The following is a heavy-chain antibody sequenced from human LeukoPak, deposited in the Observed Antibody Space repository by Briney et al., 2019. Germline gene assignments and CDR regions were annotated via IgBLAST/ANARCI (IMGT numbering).Heavy chain of an antibody. Sequence: PSETLSLTCAVYGGSFSSYYWSWIRQSPGKGLEWIAEINHRVDTNYNPSVKSRVTISVDTSKNQISLKVTSLTAADTAVYFCARGPTISETGYFDYWGQGTLVTVSS. CDR2: INHRVDT. V-gene: IGHV4-34*01. D-gene: IGHD1-1*01. CDR3: ARGPTISETGYFDY. J-gene: IGHJ4*03. CDR1: GGSFSSYY.